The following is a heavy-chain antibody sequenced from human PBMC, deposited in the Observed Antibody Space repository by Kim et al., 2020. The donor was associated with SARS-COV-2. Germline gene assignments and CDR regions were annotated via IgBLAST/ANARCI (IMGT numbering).Heavy chain of an antibody. Sequence: GGSLRLSCAASGFTFSSYSMNWVRQAPGKGLEWVSYISSSSSTIYYADSVKGRFTISRDNAKNSLYLQMNSLRDEDTAVYYCARDYFSGGIAAAGTGYWGQGTLVTVSS. V-gene: IGHV3-48*02. J-gene: IGHJ4*02. CDR3: ARDYFSGGIAAAGTGY. CDR1: GFTFSSYS. CDR2: ISSSSSTI. D-gene: IGHD6-13*01.